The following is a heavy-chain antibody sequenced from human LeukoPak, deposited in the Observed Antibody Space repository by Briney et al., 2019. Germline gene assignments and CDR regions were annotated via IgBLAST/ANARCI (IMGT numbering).Heavy chain of an antibody. CDR1: GFTVSSNY. D-gene: IGHD6-25*01. V-gene: IGHV3-53*01. CDR2: IYSGGST. CDR3: ARAGGKAAAGFVDV. J-gene: IGHJ6*04. Sequence: PGGSLRLSCAASGFTVSSNYMSWVRQAPGKGLEWVSGIYSGGSTYYADSVKGRFTTSRDNSKNTLYLQMSSLRAEDTAVYYCARAGGKAAAGFVDVWGKGTTVTVSS.